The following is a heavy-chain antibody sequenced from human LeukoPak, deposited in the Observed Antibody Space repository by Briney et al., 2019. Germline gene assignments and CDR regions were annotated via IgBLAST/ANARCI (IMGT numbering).Heavy chain of an antibody. V-gene: IGHV3-30-3*01. D-gene: IGHD3-22*01. CDR2: ISYDGSNK. Sequence: GGSLRLSCAASGFTFSSYAMHWVRQAPGKGLEWVAVISYDGSNKYYADSVKGRFTISRDNSKNTLYLQMNSLRAGDTAVYYCARAEFTMIVVALFDYWGQGTLVTVSS. CDR3: ARAEFTMIVVALFDY. CDR1: GFTFSSYA. J-gene: IGHJ4*02.